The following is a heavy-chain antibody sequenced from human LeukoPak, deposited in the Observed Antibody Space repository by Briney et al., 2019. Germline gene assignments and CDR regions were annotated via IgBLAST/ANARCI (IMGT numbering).Heavy chain of an antibody. J-gene: IGHJ6*04. CDR1: EATFTSYA. Sequence: GSSVKVSCKASEATFTSYAISWGRQAPGHGLKWMGRILPIFGTANYAQKFQGRVTITADESTSTAYMELSSLRSEDTAVYYCARDIGCSSTSCPPSYYYGMDVWGKGTTVTVSS. CDR2: ILPIFGTA. V-gene: IGHV1-69*15. CDR3: ARDIGCSSTSCPPSYYYGMDV. D-gene: IGHD2-2*01.